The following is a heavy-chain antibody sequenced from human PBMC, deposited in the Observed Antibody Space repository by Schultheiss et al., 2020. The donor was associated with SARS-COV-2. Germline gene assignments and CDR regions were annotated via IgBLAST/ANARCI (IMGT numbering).Heavy chain of an antibody. V-gene: IGHV4-39*07. Sequence: SETLSLTCTVSGGSISSSSYYWGWIRQPPGKGLEWIGSIYYSGSTNYNPSLKSRVTISVDTSKNQFSLNLSSVTAEDTAVYYCAKGTTVVTPTAFYWGQGTLVTVSS. D-gene: IGHD4-23*01. CDR1: GGSISSSSYY. CDR3: AKGTTVVTPTAFY. J-gene: IGHJ4*02. CDR2: IYYSGST.